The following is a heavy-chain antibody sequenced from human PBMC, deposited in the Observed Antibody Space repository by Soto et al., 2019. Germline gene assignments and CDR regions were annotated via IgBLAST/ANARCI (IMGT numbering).Heavy chain of an antibody. V-gene: IGHV1-69*02. CDR3: SIGSWSAETFDV. J-gene: IGHJ3*01. CDR1: GGTFNTYT. Sequence: QVHLIQSGAEVKKPGSSVKVSCKAAGGTFNTYTLIWVRQAPGHGLEWMGRIIPMLTVTNSAQKFQGRLTLTADKSTGTAFMELTSLRSDDTAVYYCSIGSWSAETFDVWGQGTRVTVS. CDR2: IIPMLTVT. D-gene: IGHD2-2*01.